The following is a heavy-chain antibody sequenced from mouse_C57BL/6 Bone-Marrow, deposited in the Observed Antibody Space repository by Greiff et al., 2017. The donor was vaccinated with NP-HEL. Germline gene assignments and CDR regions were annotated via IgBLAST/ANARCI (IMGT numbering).Heavy chain of an antibody. Sequence: VQLQQPGAELVKPGASVKMSCKASGYTFTSYWITWVKQRPGQGLEWIGDIYPVSGSTNYNEKFKSKATLTVDTSSSTAYMQLSSLTSEDSAVYYCARLTTVPYYFDYWGQGTTLTVSS. CDR3: ARLTTVPYYFDY. CDR2: IYPVSGST. D-gene: IGHD1-1*01. CDR1: GYTFTSYW. V-gene: IGHV1-55*01. J-gene: IGHJ2*01.